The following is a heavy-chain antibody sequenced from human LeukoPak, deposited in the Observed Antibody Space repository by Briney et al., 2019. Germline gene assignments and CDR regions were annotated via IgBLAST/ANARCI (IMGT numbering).Heavy chain of an antibody. D-gene: IGHD6-19*01. V-gene: IGHV4-34*01. Sequence: SETLSLTCAVYGGSFSGYYWSWIRQPPGKGLEWIGEINHSGSTNYNPSLKSRVTISVDTSKNQFSLKLSSVTAADTAVYYCARGGHGGYSSGSRLAKYCFDYWGQGTLVTVSS. CDR1: GGSFSGYY. CDR2: INHSGST. J-gene: IGHJ4*02. CDR3: ARGGHGGYSSGSRLAKYCFDY.